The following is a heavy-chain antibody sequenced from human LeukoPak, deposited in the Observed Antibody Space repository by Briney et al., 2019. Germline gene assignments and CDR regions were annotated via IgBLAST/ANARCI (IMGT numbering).Heavy chain of an antibody. Sequence: PGGSLRLSCSASGFTFTSYAMSWVRQAPGKGLEWVSSISGSGDSTYYADSVKGRFTISRDNSKNTLYLQMNSLRAEDTAVYYCAKGGAAAGPHLPFYYYYGMDVWGQGTTVTVSS. CDR3: AKGGAAAGPHLPFYYYYGMDV. J-gene: IGHJ6*02. CDR2: ISGSGDST. V-gene: IGHV3-23*01. D-gene: IGHD6-13*01. CDR1: GFTFTSYA.